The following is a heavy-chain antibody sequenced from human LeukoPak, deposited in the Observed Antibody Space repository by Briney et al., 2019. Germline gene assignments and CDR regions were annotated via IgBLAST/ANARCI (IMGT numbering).Heavy chain of an antibody. CDR2: IIPIFGTA. Sequence: GSSVKVSCKASGGTFSSYAISWVRQAPGQGLEWMGGIIPIFGTANYAQKFQGRVTITTDVSTSTAYMELSSLRSEDTAVYYCARESKWLRSGWFDPWGQGTLVTVSS. D-gene: IGHD5-12*01. V-gene: IGHV1-69*05. CDR1: GGTFSSYA. J-gene: IGHJ5*02. CDR3: ARESKWLRSGWFDP.